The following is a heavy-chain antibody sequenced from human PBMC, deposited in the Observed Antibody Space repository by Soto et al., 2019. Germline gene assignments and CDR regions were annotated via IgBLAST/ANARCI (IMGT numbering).Heavy chain of an antibody. J-gene: IGHJ5*01. CDR1: GGSISSRSYY. D-gene: IGHD4-17*01. V-gene: IGHV4-39*01. Sequence: PSETLSLTCTVSGGSISSRSYYWGWIRQPPGKGLEWIGSIYYSGSTYYNPSLKSRVTISVDTSKNQFSLKLSSVTAAYTAVYYCARLISDDYGDCWFDPWGRGTTVTVSS. CDR2: IYYSGST. CDR3: ARLISDDYGDCWFDP.